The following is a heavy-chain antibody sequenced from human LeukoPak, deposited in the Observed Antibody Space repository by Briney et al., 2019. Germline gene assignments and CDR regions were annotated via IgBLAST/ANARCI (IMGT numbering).Heavy chain of an antibody. CDR1: GTSITPYS. CDR3: ARHRSPSSLSYFDI. CDR2: FYTSGNT. Sequence: ASETLSLTCSVSGTSITPYSWSWIRQPPGRGLEWIGYFYTSGNTHQNPSLRSRVTISIDTSKNQFSLRLSSVTAADTAVYYCARHRSPSSLSYFDIWGQGTLVIVSS. J-gene: IGHJ4*02. D-gene: IGHD6-19*01. V-gene: IGHV4-4*09.